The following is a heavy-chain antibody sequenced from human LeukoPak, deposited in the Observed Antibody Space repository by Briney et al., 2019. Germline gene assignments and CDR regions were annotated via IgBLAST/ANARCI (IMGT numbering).Heavy chain of an antibody. J-gene: IGHJ4*02. Sequence: GGSLRLSCAASGFTFSSYAMHWVRQAPGKGLEWVAVISYDGSNKYYADSVKGRFTISRDNSKNTLYLQMNSLRAEDTAVYYCARAGPIAAAAYLCYFDYWGQGTLVTVSS. CDR2: ISYDGSNK. V-gene: IGHV3-30*04. CDR3: ARAGPIAAAAYLCYFDY. D-gene: IGHD6-13*01. CDR1: GFTFSSYA.